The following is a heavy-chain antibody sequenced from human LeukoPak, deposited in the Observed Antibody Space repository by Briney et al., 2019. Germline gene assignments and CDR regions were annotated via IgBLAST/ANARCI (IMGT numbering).Heavy chain of an antibody. CDR3: ARGVEMATLRYFDH. V-gene: IGHV6-1*01. CDR2: TYYRSKWYN. Sequence: SQTLSLTCAISGDSVSSNSAACNWIRQSPSRGLEWLGRTYYRSKWYNDYVVSVKSRITINPDTSKNQFSLQLNSVSPEDTAVYYCARGVEMATLRYFDHWGQGTLVTVSS. J-gene: IGHJ4*02. CDR1: GDSVSSNSAA. D-gene: IGHD5-24*01.